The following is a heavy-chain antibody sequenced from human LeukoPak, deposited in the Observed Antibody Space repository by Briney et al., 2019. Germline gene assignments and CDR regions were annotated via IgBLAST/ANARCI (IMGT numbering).Heavy chain of an antibody. CDR3: ARDVPSGLHDY. D-gene: IGHD3-10*01. Sequence: SETLSLTCAVYGGSLYGHYWSWIRQSPGKGLEWIGEGSDSGGTKFNPSLKSRATISADTSKNQFSLTLTSVTAADTAVYYCARDVPSGLHDYWGQGTLVTVSS. J-gene: IGHJ4*02. CDR1: GGSLYGHY. CDR2: GSDSGGT. V-gene: IGHV4-34*01.